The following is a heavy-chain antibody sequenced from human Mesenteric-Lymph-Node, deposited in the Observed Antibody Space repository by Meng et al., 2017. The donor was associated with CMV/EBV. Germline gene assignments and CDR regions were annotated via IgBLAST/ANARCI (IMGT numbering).Heavy chain of an antibody. CDR3: AGDPSLRDRGWLDP. CDR1: GFSFSNYE. Sequence: SLKISRAGPGFSFSNYEFNWVRQAPGRGLEWVSNIGTIGSAKLYADSVKGRFPISRDNAKNSLYLQMNSLRAEDTALYYCAGDPSLRDRGWLDPWGQGTLVTVSS. CDR2: IGTIGSAK. V-gene: IGHV3-48*03. D-gene: IGHD7-27*01. J-gene: IGHJ5*02.